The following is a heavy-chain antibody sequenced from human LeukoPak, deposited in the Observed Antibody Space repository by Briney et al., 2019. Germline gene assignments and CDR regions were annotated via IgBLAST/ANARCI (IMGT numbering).Heavy chain of an antibody. CDR3: ARELSGDYSGDFDY. CDR1: GGSIGSSSYY. D-gene: IGHD4-17*01. Sequence: SETLSLTCTVSGGSIGSSSYYWGWIRQPPGKGLEWIGSIYYSGSTYYNPSLKSRVTISVDTSKNQFSLKLSSVTAADTAVYYCARELSGDYSGDFDYWGQGTLVTVSP. V-gene: IGHV4-39*07. J-gene: IGHJ4*02. CDR2: IYYSGST.